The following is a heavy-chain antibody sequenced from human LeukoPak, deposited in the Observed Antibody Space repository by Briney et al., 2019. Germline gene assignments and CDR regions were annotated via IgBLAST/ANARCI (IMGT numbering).Heavy chain of an antibody. CDR2: IYSGGST. V-gene: IGHV3-66*01. J-gene: IGHJ4*02. CDR1: GFTFSSYA. Sequence: PGGSLRLSCAASGFTFSSYAMHWVRQAPGKGLEWVSVIYSGGSTYYADSVKGRFTISRDNSKNTLYLQMNSLRAEDTAVYYCARSGFGELSFYFDYWGQGTLVTVSS. D-gene: IGHD3-16*01. CDR3: ARSGFGELSFYFDY.